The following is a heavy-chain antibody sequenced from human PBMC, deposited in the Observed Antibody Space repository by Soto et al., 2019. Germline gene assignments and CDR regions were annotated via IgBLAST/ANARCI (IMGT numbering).Heavy chain of an antibody. Sequence: TLSLTCAVSGCSIYTGDYYWSWIRQLPGKGLEWLGYIYYTGSTQYTPSLKSRLTISTDTSDNQFSLRLTSVTAADTAVYYCATSLVTSRTRVDSWGQGNLVTVSS. CDR1: GCSIYTGDYY. V-gene: IGHV4-31*11. D-gene: IGHD1-26*01. J-gene: IGHJ4*02. CDR3: ATSLVTSRTRVDS. CDR2: IYYTGST.